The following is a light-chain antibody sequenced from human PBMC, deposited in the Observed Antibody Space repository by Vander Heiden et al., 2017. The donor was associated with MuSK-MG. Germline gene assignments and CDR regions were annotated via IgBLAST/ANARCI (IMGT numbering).Light chain of an antibody. V-gene: IGLV3-25*02. Sequence: SFELTQPPSLSVSPGATSRIPCSGDGFPNQYGYWYQHKPGQAPLLIIVNDKERPSGIPERFSGSTSETTATFTITGVQSEEEADDDCQSEDRRGDSVLVGGGTKLTVL. CDR2: NDK. J-gene: IGLJ2*01. CDR3: QSEDRRGDSVL. CDR1: GFPNQY.